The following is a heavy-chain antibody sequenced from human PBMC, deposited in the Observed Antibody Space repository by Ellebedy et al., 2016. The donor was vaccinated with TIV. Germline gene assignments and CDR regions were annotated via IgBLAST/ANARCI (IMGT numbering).Heavy chain of an antibody. D-gene: IGHD3-9*01. CDR2: INTDGSST. J-gene: IGHJ4*02. V-gene: IGHV3-74*01. CDR1: GFTLSGYW. CDR3: ARESVRYFDWDS. Sequence: GESLKISCVASGFTLSGYWMHWVRQVPGKGLVWVARINTDGSSTSYADSVEGRFTISRDNAKKTLYLEMSGLRVEDTAVYYCARESVRYFDWDSWGQGTLVTV.